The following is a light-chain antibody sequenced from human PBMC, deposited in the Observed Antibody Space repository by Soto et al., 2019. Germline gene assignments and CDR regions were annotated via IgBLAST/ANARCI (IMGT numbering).Light chain of an antibody. CDR3: HQYAFSPLT. V-gene: IGKV3-20*01. CDR2: DAS. Sequence: EIVLTQSPGTLSLSPGERATLSCRASQSVGRNYLGWYQQKPGQSPRLLIYDASNMATGIPDRFSGSGSGTDFTLTISRLEPEDFALYFCHQYAFSPLTFGGGTKVEIK. J-gene: IGKJ4*01. CDR1: QSVGRNY.